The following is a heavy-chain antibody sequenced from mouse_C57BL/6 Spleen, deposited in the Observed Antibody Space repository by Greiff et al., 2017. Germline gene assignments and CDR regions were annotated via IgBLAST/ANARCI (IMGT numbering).Heavy chain of an antibody. CDR3: TSYYGSSYYY. D-gene: IGHD1-1*01. CDR2: MDPEKGDT. J-gene: IGHJ2*01. CDR1: GFNIKDDY. Sequence: EVQLQQSGAELVRPGASVKLSCTASGFNIKDDYMHWVKQRPEQGLEWIGWMDPEKGDTEYASKFQGKATITADTSSNTAYLQLSSLTSEDTAVYYCTSYYGSSYYYWGQGTTLTVSS. V-gene: IGHV14-4*01.